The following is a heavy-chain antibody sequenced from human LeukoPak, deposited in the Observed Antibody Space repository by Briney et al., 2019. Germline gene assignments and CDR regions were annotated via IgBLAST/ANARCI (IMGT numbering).Heavy chain of an antibody. CDR2: IIPIFGTA. CDR3: ARDLTNDDYYYYYMDV. J-gene: IGHJ6*03. V-gene: IGHV1-69*05. CDR1: GGTFSSYA. Sequence: VASVKVSCKASGGTFSSYAISWVRQAPGQGLEWMGGIIPIFGTANYAQKFQGRVTITTDESMSTAYMELSSLRSEDTAVYYCARDLTNDDYYYYYMDVWGKGTTVTVSS. D-gene: IGHD1-1*01.